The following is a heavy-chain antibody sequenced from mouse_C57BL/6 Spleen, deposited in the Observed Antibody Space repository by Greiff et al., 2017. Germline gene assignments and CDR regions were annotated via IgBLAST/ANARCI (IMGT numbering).Heavy chain of an antibody. D-gene: IGHD1-1*01. Sequence: EVHLVESGGGLVKPGGSLKLSCAASGFTFSDYGMHWVRQAPEKGLEWVAYISSGSSTIYYADTVKGRFTISIDNAKNTLFLQMTSLRSEDTAMYYCAMPCSSYWYFAVWGTGTTVTVSS. V-gene: IGHV5-17*01. CDR2: ISSGSSTI. CDR1: GFTFSDYG. CDR3: AMPCSSYWYFAV. J-gene: IGHJ1*03.